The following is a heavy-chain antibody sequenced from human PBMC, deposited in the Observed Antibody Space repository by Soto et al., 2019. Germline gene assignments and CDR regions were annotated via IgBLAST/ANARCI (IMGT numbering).Heavy chain of an antibody. CDR3: ARVSTSCGYGMDV. J-gene: IGHJ6*02. CDR1: GGSISSSSYY. D-gene: IGHD2-2*01. CDR2: IYYSGST. Sequence: SETLSLTCTVSGGSISSSSYYWGWIRQPPGKGLEWIGSIYYSGSTYYNPSLKSRVTISVDTSKNQFSLKLSSVTAADTAVYYCARVSTSCGYGMDVWGQGTTVTVS. V-gene: IGHV4-39*01.